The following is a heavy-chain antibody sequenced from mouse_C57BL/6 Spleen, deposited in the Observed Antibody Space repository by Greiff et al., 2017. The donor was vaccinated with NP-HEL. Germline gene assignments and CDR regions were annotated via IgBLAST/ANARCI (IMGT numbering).Heavy chain of an antibody. Sequence: VQLQQSGPELVKPGASVKISCKASGYTFTDYYMNWVKQSHGKSLEWIGDINPNNGGTSYNQKFKGKATLTVDTSSSTAYMELRSLTSEDSAVYYCAREARLRGMDYWGQGTSVTVSS. J-gene: IGHJ4*01. CDR1: GYTFTDYY. V-gene: IGHV1-26*01. CDR3: AREARLRGMDY. CDR2: INPNNGGT. D-gene: IGHD3-2*02.